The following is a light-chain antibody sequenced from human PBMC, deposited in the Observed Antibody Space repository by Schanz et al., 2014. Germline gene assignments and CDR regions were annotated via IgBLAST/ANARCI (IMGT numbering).Light chain of an antibody. V-gene: IGKV1-9*01. CDR3: QQVNGYVGT. J-gene: IGKJ1*01. Sequence: IQLTQSPSSLSASVGDRVTITCRASQGISSHLAWYQQKPGKAPKLLIYGASTLQIGVPSRFSGSGSGTDFTLAISSLQPADFANYYCQQVNGYVGTFGPGTKVEIK. CDR1: QGISSH. CDR2: GAS.